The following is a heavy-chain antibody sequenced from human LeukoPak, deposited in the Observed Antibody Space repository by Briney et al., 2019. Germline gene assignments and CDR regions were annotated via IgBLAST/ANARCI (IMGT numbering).Heavy chain of an antibody. CDR1: GGSISSYY. CDR3: ARDLYRYDFWSRHHYYGMDV. CDR2: IYYSGST. V-gene: IGHV4-59*01. Sequence: SETLSLTCTVSGGSISSYYWSWIRQPPGKGLEWIGYIYYSGSTNYNPSLKSRVTISVDTSKNQFSLKLSSVTAADTAVYYCARDLYRYDFWSRHHYYGMDVWGQGTTVTVSS. J-gene: IGHJ6*02. D-gene: IGHD3-3*01.